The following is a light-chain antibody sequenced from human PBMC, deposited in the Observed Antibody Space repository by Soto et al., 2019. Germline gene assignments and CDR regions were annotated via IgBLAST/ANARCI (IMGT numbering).Light chain of an antibody. J-gene: IGKJ5*01. Sequence: DIQMTQSPSSLSASVGDRVTITCRASQSISSYLNWYQQKPGKAPKLLIYAASSLQSGVPSRFSGRGSGTDFTLTISSLQPEDYATYYCQQSYSTPITFGQGTRLDIE. CDR3: QQSYSTPIT. V-gene: IGKV1-39*01. CDR1: QSISSY. CDR2: AAS.